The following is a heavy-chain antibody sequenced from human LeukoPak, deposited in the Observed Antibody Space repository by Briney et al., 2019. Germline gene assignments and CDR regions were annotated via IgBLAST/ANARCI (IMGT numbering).Heavy chain of an antibody. Sequence: SETLSLTCTVSGGSISSYYWNWIRQPPGKGLEWIGYIYYSGSTNYNPSLKSGVTISVDTSKNQFSLTLSSVPAADTAVYYCARAGRTDGYKSYFDYWGQGTLVTVSS. D-gene: IGHD5-24*01. CDR3: ARAGRTDGYKSYFDY. J-gene: IGHJ4*02. V-gene: IGHV4-59*01. CDR1: GGSISSYY. CDR2: IYYSGST.